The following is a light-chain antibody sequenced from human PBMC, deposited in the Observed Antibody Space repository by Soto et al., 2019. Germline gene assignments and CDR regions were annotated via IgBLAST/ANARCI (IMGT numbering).Light chain of an antibody. CDR1: SSDVGSYNR. V-gene: IGLV2-18*01. CDR3: SLYISGSTYV. CDR2: EVN. J-gene: IGLJ1*01. Sequence: ALTQPPSVSGSPGQSVTISCTGTSSDVGSYNRLSWYQQPPGTAPKLIMYEVNTRPSGVPDRFSGSKSGSTASLTISGLQAEDEADYYCSLYISGSTYVFGTGTKVTV.